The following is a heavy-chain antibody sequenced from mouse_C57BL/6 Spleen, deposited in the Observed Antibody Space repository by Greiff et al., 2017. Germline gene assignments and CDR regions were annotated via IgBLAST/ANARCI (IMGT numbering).Heavy chain of an antibody. J-gene: IGHJ4*01. D-gene: IGHD1-1*01. CDR3: TPITTVVADYATYY. V-gene: IGHV14-2*01. Sequence: VQLQQSGAELVMPGASVKLSCTASGFNIKDYYMHWVKQRTEQGLEWIGRIDPEDGETKYAPKFQGKATITADTSSNTAYLQLSSLTSEDTAVFYFTPITTVVADYATYYWVLGSSAIVSS. CDR1: GFNIKDYY. CDR2: IDPEDGET.